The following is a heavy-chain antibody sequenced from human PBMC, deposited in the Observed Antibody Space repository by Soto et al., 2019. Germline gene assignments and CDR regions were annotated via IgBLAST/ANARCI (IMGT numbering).Heavy chain of an antibody. CDR3: ARDHHRYSGYDYVDY. D-gene: IGHD5-12*01. J-gene: IGHJ4*02. CDR2: ISSSSSYT. V-gene: IGHV3-11*05. CDR1: GFTFSDYY. Sequence: PGGSLRLSGAAPGFTFSDYYMSWIRQAPGKGLEWVSYISSSSSYTNYADSVKGRFTISRDNAKNSLYLQMNSLRAEDTAVYYCARDHHRYSGYDYVDYWGQGT.